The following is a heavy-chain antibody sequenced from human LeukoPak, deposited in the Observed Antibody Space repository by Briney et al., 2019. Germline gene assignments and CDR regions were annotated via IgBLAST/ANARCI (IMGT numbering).Heavy chain of an antibody. CDR3: ARGKFGGYFIDY. D-gene: IGHD5-12*01. V-gene: IGHV3-74*01. CDR2: IKPDGSDT. CDR1: GFTFTTHW. Sequence: GGCLRLSCGASGFTFTTHWLHWVRQAPGKGLEWVSRIKPDGSDTNYADSVKGRFTISRDNAKNTVYLQMNSLRAEDTAVYYCARGKFGGYFIDYWGQGTLVTVSS. J-gene: IGHJ4*02.